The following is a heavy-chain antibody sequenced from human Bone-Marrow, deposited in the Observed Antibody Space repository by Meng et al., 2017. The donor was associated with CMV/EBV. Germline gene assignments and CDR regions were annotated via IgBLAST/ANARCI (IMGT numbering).Heavy chain of an antibody. CDR2: IYYSGST. CDR1: GGSISSSSYY. J-gene: IGHJ6*02. V-gene: IGHV4-39*03. CDR3: TPADMITFGGVLSYYYGMAV. Sequence: SETLSLTCTVSGGSISSSSYYWGWIRQPPGKGLEWIGSIYYSGSTYYNPSLKSRVTISVDTSKNQFSLKPSSVTAADTAVYYCTPADMITFGGVLSYYYGMAVWGQGTTVPVSS. D-gene: IGHD3-16*01.